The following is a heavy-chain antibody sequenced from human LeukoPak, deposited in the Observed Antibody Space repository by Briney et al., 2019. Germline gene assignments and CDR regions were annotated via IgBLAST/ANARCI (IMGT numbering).Heavy chain of an antibody. CDR2: IRYDESNK. CDR1: GFSFSDYG. CDR3: ATEYSVFAFDI. J-gene: IGHJ3*02. D-gene: IGHD5-12*01. V-gene: IGHV3-30*02. Sequence: PGGSLRLSCAASGFSFSDYGMHWVRQAPGKGLEWVAFIRYDESNKLYADSVRGRFTISRDNSKNTLYLQMNSLETEDTAIYYCATEYSVFAFDIWGQGTVVTVSS.